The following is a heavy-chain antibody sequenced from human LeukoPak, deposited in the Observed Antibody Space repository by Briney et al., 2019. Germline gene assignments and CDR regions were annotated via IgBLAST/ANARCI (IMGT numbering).Heavy chain of an antibody. CDR1: GFTFSTYA. Sequence: GGSLRLSCAASGFTFSTYAMSWVRQAPGMGLEWLSSIRFNGGLSYYADSVKGRFTISRDNSKNTLFLQLDSLRADDTAFYFCASTASYCGFDCYSYFDYWGQGILVTVSS. D-gene: IGHD2-21*02. CDR3: ASTASYCGFDCYSYFDY. V-gene: IGHV3-23*01. J-gene: IGHJ4*02. CDR2: IRFNGGLS.